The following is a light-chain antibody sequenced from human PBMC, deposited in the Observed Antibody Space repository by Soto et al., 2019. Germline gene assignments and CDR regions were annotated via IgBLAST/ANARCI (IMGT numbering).Light chain of an antibody. Sequence: ESVLTQSRGTVSCSPGERATLSCRASQSVSSNYLAWYQQKPGQAPRLLIYGASTRATGIPDRFSGSGSGTDFTLTISRLEPEDFAVYYCQQYGSSGTFGQGTKV. CDR2: GAS. J-gene: IGKJ1*01. V-gene: IGKV3-20*01. CDR3: QQYGSSGT. CDR1: QSVSSNY.